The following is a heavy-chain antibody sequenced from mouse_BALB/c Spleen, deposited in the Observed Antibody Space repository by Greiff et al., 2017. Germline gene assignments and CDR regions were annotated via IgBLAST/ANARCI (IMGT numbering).Heavy chain of an antibody. V-gene: IGHV1-80*01. CDR2: IYPGDGDT. CDR3: ARAGTMITTAWFAY. Sequence: QVQLQQSGAELVRPGSSVKISCKASGYAFSSYWMNWVKQRPGQGLEWIGQIYPGDGDTNYNGKFKGKATLTADKSSSTAYMQLSSLTSEDSAVYFCARAGTMITTAWFAYWGQGTLVTVSA. D-gene: IGHD2-4*01. J-gene: IGHJ3*01. CDR1: GYAFSSYW.